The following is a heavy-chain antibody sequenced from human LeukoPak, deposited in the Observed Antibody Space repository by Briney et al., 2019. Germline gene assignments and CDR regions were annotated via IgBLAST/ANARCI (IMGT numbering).Heavy chain of an antibody. CDR3: ARGSLRDAFDI. Sequence: PSQTLSLTCAVSGGSISSGGYSWSWIRQPPGKGLEWIGYIYHSGSTYYNPSLKSRVTISVDTSKNQFSLKLSSVTAADTAVYYCARGSLRDAFDIWGQGTMVTVSS. D-gene: IGHD2-21*02. J-gene: IGHJ3*02. CDR1: GGSISSGGYS. CDR2: IYHSGST. V-gene: IGHV4-30-2*01.